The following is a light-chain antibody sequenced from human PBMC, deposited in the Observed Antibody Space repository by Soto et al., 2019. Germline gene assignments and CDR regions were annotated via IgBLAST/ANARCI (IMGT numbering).Light chain of an antibody. CDR2: GNS. Sequence: QSVLTQPPSVSGAPGQRVTISCTGSRSNIGAAYDAHWYQHLPGAASKLLIYGNSNRPSGVPDRFSGSKSGTSASLAITGLQAEDEADYYCQSYDSSLSIYVFGSGTKVTVL. V-gene: IGLV1-40*01. CDR3: QSYDSSLSIYV. J-gene: IGLJ1*01. CDR1: RSNIGAAYD.